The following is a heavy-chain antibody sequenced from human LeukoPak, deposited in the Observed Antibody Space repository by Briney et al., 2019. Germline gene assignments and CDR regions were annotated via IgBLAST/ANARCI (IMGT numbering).Heavy chain of an antibody. CDR3: ATYMRRIGRGIGDYYYYGMDV. D-gene: IGHD6-13*01. J-gene: IGHJ6*02. CDR2: FDPEDGET. Sequence: ASVKVSCKVSGYTPTELSMHWVRQAPGKGLEWMGGFDPEDGETIYAQKFQGRVTMTEDTSTDTAYMELSSLRSEDTAVYYCATYMRRIGRGIGDYYYYGMDVWGQGTTVTVSS. V-gene: IGHV1-24*01. CDR1: GYTPTELS.